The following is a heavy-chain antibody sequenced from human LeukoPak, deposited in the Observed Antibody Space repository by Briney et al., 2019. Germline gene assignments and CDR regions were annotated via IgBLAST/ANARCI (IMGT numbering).Heavy chain of an antibody. CDR2: IYSDNT. CDR1: GFTVSSNS. V-gene: IGHV3-53*01. J-gene: IGHJ4*02. D-gene: IGHD3-10*01. Sequence: GGSLRLSCTVSGFTVSSNSMSWVRQAPGKGLEWVSFIYSDNTHYSDSVKGRFTISRDNSKNTLYLQMNSLRAEDTAVYYCARGGHYYGSGSYYLDYWGQGNLVTVSS. CDR3: ARGGHYYGSGSYYLDY.